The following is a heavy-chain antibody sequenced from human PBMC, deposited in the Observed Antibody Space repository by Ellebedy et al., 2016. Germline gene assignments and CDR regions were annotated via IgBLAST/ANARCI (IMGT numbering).Heavy chain of an antibody. CDR2: IYYSGST. D-gene: IGHD5-12*01. CDR3: ASFGYERWSLEYSNS. V-gene: IGHV4-39*07. Sequence: SETLSLTCSVSGGSMMSSPYYWGWIRQPPGKGLERIGTIYYSGSTFHNPSLSLKSRVTVSVDTSNNQFSLKLSSVTAADTAVYYCASFGYERWSLEYSNSWGQGTLVTVSS. J-gene: IGHJ1*01. CDR1: GGSMMSSPYY.